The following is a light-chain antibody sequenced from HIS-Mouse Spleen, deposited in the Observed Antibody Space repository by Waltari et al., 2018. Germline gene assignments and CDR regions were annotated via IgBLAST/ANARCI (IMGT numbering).Light chain of an antibody. CDR3: MQGTHWPRT. CDR1: QRLVHSDGNTY. Sequence: DVVMTQSPLSLPVTLGQPASISCRSSQRLVHSDGNTYLNWFQQRPGHSPRRLIYKVSNRDSGVPDRFSGSGSGTDFTLKISRVEAEDVGVYYCMQGTHWPRTFGQGTKVEIK. CDR2: KVS. V-gene: IGKV2-30*02. J-gene: IGKJ1*01.